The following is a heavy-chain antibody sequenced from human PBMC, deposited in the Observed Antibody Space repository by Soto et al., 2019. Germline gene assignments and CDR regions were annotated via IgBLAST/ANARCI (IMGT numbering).Heavy chain of an antibody. V-gene: IGHV5-51*01. D-gene: IGHD6-13*01. CDR2: IHPGDSET. J-gene: IGHJ5*02. CDR3: AKLVSSTFWFDP. Sequence: GESLKISCKGSGYSFTSYWIAWVRQMPGKGLEWMGSIHPGDSETRYSPSFQGQVTISADKSISTAYLQWSSLKASDTAMYYCAKLVSSTFWFDPWGQGTLVTVPQ. CDR1: GYSFTSYW.